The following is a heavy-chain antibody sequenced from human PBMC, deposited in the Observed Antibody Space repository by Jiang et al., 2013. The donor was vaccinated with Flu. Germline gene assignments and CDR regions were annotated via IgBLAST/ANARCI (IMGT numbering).Heavy chain of an antibody. J-gene: IGHJ6*01. CDR1: GFTFSSYG. Sequence: VQLLESGGGVVQPGRSLRLSCAASGFTFSSYGMHWVRQAPGKGLEWVAVVSYDESNKYYADSVKGRFTVSRDNSKNTLYLQMNSLRAEDTAIYYCAKDLRXLYYYYGMDVWG. V-gene: IGHV3-30*18. CDR2: VSYDESNK. CDR3: AKDLRXLYYYYGMDV.